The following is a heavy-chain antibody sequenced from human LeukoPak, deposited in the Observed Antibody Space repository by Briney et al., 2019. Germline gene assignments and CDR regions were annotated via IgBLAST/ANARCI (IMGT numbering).Heavy chain of an antibody. CDR2: ISYVGSNK. Sequence: GRSLRLSCGGSGFSFSSYGMHWVRQAPGKGLEWVAVISYVGSNKNYADSVKGRFTISRDNSKSTLYLQMNSLRAEDTAVYYCAKDRGLWLGEGSWFDPWGQGTLVTVSS. V-gene: IGHV3-30*18. D-gene: IGHD3-10*01. CDR1: GFSFSSYG. CDR3: AKDRGLWLGEGSWFDP. J-gene: IGHJ5*02.